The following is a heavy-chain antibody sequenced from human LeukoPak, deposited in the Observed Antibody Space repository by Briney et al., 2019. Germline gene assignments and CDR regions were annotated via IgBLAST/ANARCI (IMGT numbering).Heavy chain of an antibody. D-gene: IGHD6-19*01. Sequence: ASVKVSCKVSGYTLTELSMHWVRQAPGKGLEWMGGFDPEDGETIYAQKFQGRVTMTEDTSTDTAYMELSSLRSEDTAVYYCASSAFLGVAVAGPFWAHDLDYWGQGTLVTVSS. CDR3: ASSAFLGVAVAGPFWAHDLDY. CDR2: FDPEDGET. V-gene: IGHV1-24*01. J-gene: IGHJ4*02. CDR1: GYTLTELS.